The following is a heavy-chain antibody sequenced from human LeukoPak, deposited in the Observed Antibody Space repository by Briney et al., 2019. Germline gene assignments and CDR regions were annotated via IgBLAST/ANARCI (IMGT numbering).Heavy chain of an antibody. D-gene: IGHD6-13*01. CDR1: GGSISSYY. CDR2: IYYSGST. CDR3: ARDSNWYYFDY. J-gene: IGHJ4*02. Sequence: PSETPSLTCTVSGGSISSYYWSWIRQPPGKGLEWIGYIYYSGSTNYNPSLKSRVTISVDTSKNQFSLKLSSVTAADTAVYYCARDSNWYYFDYWGQGTLVTVSS. V-gene: IGHV4-59*01.